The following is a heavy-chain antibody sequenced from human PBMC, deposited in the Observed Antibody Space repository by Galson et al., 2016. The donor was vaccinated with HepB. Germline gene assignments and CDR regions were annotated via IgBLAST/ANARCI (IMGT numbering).Heavy chain of an antibody. CDR2: ISTSSSYI. J-gene: IGHJ3*02. CDR3: ARDYKQQLDAFDI. Sequence: SLRLFCAASGFTFSSYSMNWVRQAPGMGLEWVSSISTSSSYIYVTDSAKGRFTISRDNAKNSLYLQMSSLRAEDTAVYYCARDYKQQLDAFDIWGQGTMVTVSS. CDR1: GFTFSSYS. D-gene: IGHD6-13*01. V-gene: IGHV3-21*01.